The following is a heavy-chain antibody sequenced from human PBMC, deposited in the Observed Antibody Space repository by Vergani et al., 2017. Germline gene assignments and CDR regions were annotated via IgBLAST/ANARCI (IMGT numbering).Heavy chain of an antibody. Sequence: QVQLVESGGGLVKPGGSLRLSCAASGFSFSDHYMTWIRQALGKGLKWVSYISNSGNTIEYADSVKGRFSISRDNAKSSLFLQMDSLRAEDTAVYYCARDHRKYNKYPGTFDIWGQGSMVTVSS. CDR3: ARDHRKYNKYPGTFDI. J-gene: IGHJ3*02. D-gene: IGHD1-1*01. CDR2: ISNSGNTI. CDR1: GFSFSDHY. V-gene: IGHV3-11*01.